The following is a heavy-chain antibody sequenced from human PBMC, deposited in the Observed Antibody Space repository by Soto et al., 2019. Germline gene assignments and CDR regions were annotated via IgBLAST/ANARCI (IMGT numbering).Heavy chain of an antibody. CDR2: ISSSSSTI. CDR1: GFTFSSYS. V-gene: IGHV3-48*02. CDR3: ARDSLPLTWDYVPWFDY. Sequence: EVQLVESGGGLVQPGGSLRLSCAASGFTFSSYSMNWVRQAPGKGLEWVSYISSSSSTIYYADSVKGRFTISRDNAKNSLYLQMNSLRDEDTAVYYCARDSLPLTWDYVPWFDYWGQGTLVTVSS. J-gene: IGHJ4*02. D-gene: IGHD1-7*01.